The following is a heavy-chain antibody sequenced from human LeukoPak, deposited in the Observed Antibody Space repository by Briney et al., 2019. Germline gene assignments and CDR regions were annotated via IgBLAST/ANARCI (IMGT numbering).Heavy chain of an antibody. CDR3: ARDRGGIAVAVLSY. V-gene: IGHV3-23*01. D-gene: IGHD6-19*01. CDR1: GFTFSSYA. Sequence: PTGGSLRLSCAAPGFTFSSYAMSWVRQAPGKGLEWVSAIRDSGSSTHYADSVKGRFTISRDNDKNSLYLQMNSLRAEDTAVYYCARDRGGIAVAVLSYWGQGILVTVSS. CDR2: IRDSGSST. J-gene: IGHJ4*02.